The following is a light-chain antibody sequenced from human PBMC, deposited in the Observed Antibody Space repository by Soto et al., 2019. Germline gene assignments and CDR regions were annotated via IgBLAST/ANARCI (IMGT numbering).Light chain of an antibody. CDR2: GYS. J-gene: IGLJ2*01. V-gene: IGLV1-40*01. Sequence: QSALTQPPSVSGAPGQRVTISCTESSANIGAGYDVHWYQQLPGTAPKLLIYGYSKRPSGVPDRFSGSKSGTSASLAITGLQAEDEADYYCQSYDSSLREVFGGGTKLTVL. CDR3: QSYDSSLREV. CDR1: SANIGAGYD.